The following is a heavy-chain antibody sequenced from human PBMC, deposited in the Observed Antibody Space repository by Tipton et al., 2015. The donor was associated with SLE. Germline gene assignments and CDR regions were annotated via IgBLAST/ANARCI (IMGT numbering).Heavy chain of an antibody. V-gene: IGHV4-38-2*02. CDR2: FYHSGST. J-gene: IGHJ4*02. Sequence: TLSLTCTVSGFSITNGYYWGWIRQSPGKGLEWIGSFYHSGSTYYNPSLNSRVTISLDTTKNQFSLKLTSMTAADTAVYYCAKTVAGAAYLFDLWGQGTLVTVSS. D-gene: IGHD6-19*01. CDR1: GFSITNGYY. CDR3: AKTVAGAAYLFDL.